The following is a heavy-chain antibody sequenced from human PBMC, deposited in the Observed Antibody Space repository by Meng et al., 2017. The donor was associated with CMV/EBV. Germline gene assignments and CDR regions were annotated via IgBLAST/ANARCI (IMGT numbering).Heavy chain of an antibody. CDR1: GGPFSSYA. V-gene: IGHV1-69*12. J-gene: IGHJ5*02. CDR3: AREGGIVVVPAAPGWFDP. CDR2: IIPIFGTA. Sequence: QGQLGSVGGRGRRPGSSVKVSCKGSGGPFSSYAISWVRQAPGQGLEWMGGIIPIFGTANYAQKFQGRVTITADESTSTAYMELSSLRSEDTAVYYCAREGGIVVVPAAPGWFDPWGQGTLVTVSS. D-gene: IGHD2-2*01.